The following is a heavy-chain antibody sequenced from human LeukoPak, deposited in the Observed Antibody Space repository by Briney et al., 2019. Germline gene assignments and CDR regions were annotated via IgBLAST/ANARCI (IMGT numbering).Heavy chain of an antibody. CDR2: ISYDGSNK. D-gene: IGHD3-16*01. V-gene: IGHV3-30-3*01. J-gene: IGHJ4*02. CDR1: GFTFSSYA. CDR3: ARDGFGTGSN. Sequence: GGSLRLSCAASGFTFSSYAMHWVRQAPGKGLEWVAVISYDGSNKYYADSVKGRFTISRDNAKNSLYLQMNTLRADDTAVYYCARDGFGTGSNWGQGTLVTVSS.